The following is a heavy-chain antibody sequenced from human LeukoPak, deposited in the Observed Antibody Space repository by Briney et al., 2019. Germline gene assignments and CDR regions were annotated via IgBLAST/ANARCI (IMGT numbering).Heavy chain of an antibody. CDR2: INPNSGGT. CDR3: ARGIRPAASYYFDY. V-gene: IGHV1-2*02. Sequence: ASVKVSCKASGYTFAGYYMHWVRQAPGQGLEWMGWINPNSGGTNYAQKFQGRVTMTRDTSISTAYMELSRLRSDDTAVYYCARGIRPAASYYFDYWGQGTLVTVSS. D-gene: IGHD2-2*01. J-gene: IGHJ4*02. CDR1: GYTFAGYY.